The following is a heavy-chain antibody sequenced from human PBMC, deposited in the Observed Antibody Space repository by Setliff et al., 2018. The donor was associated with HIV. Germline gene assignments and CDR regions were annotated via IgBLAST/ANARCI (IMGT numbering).Heavy chain of an antibody. CDR2: ISGYNGNT. D-gene: IGHD6-19*01. Sequence: ASVKVSCKASGYTFSSDGISWVRQAPGQGLEWMGWISGYNGNTKYVQKLQGRVTMTTDTFTRTVYMELRSLRHDDTAEYFCARVPYRSAWFSGGHDAFDVWGQGTMVTVSS. V-gene: IGHV1-18*01. CDR1: GYTFSSDG. CDR3: ARVPYRSAWFSGGHDAFDV. J-gene: IGHJ3*01.